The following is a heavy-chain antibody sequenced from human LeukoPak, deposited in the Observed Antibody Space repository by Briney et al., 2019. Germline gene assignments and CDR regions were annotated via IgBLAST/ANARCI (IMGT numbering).Heavy chain of an antibody. D-gene: IGHD2-2*01. CDR1: GGSFSGCY. CDR2: INHSGST. CDR3: ARVTMVVVVPAAMFYYYMDV. V-gene: IGHV4-34*01. Sequence: SETLSLTCAVYGGSFSGCYWSWIRQPPGKGLEWIGEINHSGSTNYNPSLKSRVTISVDTSKNQFSLKLSSGTAADTAVYYCARVTMVVVVPAAMFYYYMDVWGKGTTVTVSS. J-gene: IGHJ6*03.